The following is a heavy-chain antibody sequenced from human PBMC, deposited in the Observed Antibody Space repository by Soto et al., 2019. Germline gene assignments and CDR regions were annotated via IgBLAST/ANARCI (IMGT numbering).Heavy chain of an antibody. V-gene: IGHV4-34*12. CDR1: AGSFSGYY. CDR2: IIYSGST. CDR3: AREFWSGPFDY. J-gene: IGHJ4*02. D-gene: IGHD3-3*01. Sequence: SETLSLTCAVYAGSFSGYYWSWIRQPPGKGLEWIGEIIYSGSTNYNPSLKSRVTISLDRSKSQFSLRVSSVIAEDTAVYYCAREFWSGPFDYWGQGTLVTVSS.